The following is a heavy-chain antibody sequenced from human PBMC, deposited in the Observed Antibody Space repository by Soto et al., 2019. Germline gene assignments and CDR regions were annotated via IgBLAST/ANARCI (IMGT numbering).Heavy chain of an antibody. Sequence: GGSLRLSCAASGFTFSAYYMTWVRQAPGKGLEWVASIKSDGSEQYYVDSVKGRFTISRDNGKNSLYLQMNSLRVGDTALYYCSRENWFQDYWGQGTLVTVSS. CDR1: GFTFSAYY. V-gene: IGHV3-7*03. J-gene: IGHJ4*02. CDR3: SRENWFQDY. D-gene: IGHD3-10*01. CDR2: IKSDGSEQ.